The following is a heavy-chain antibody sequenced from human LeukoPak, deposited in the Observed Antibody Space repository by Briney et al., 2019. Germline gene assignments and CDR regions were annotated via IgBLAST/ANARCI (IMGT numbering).Heavy chain of an antibody. V-gene: IGHV3-23*01. D-gene: IGHD1-1*01. CDR2: ISGSGGST. CDR1: GFTFSSYA. CDR3: AKLMRSYNWNDFDY. Sequence: GGSPRLSCAASGFTFSSYAMSWVRQAPGKGLEWVSAISGSGGSTYYADSVKGRFTISRDNSKNTLYLQMNSLRAEDTAVYYCAKLMRSYNWNDFDYWGQGTLVTVSS. J-gene: IGHJ4*02.